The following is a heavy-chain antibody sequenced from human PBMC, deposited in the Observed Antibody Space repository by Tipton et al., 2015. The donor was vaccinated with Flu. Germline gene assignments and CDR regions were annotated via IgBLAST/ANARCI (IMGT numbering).Heavy chain of an antibody. CDR2: INSDGSST. J-gene: IGHJ6*02. V-gene: IGHV3-74*01. CDR3: ARDRDSSGWWALPNYYFYYGMDV. CDR1: GFTFSSYW. Sequence: SLRLSCTTSGFTFSSYWMHWVRQAPGKGLVWVSRINSDGSSTSYADSVKGRFTISRDNAKNTLYLQMNSLRVEDTAVYYCARDRDSSGWWALPNYYFYYGMDVWGQGTTVTVSS. D-gene: IGHD6-19*01.